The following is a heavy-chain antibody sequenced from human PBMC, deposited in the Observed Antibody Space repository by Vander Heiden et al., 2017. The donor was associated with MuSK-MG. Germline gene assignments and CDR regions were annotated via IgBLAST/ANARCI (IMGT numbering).Heavy chain of an antibody. CDR2: ISGTGGST. D-gene: IGHD2-21*02. CDR3: AKGSRYDPTAGDAFDV. CDR1: GFHFVNYA. V-gene: IGHV3-23*01. Sequence: EVILLESGGGLVQPGGSLRLSCAASGFHFVNYAMSGVRQAPGMGREWVSAISGTGGSTYYADSVKGRFTISRDISKTTLYLQMNSLRAEDTAVYYCAKGSRYDPTAGDAFDVWGQGTMVTVS. J-gene: IGHJ3*01.